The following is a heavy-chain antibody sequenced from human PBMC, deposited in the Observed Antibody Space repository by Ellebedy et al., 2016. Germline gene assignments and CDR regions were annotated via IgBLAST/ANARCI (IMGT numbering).Heavy chain of an antibody. V-gene: IGHV1-69*04. CDR2: IIPILGIA. CDR1: GGTFSSYA. Sequence: ASVKVSCKASGGTFSSYAISWVRQAPGQGLEWMGRIIPILGIANYAQKLQGRVTMTTDTSTSTAYMELRSLRSDDTAVYYCARGDRMVAAWFDPWGQGTLVTVSS. J-gene: IGHJ5*02. CDR3: ARGDRMVAAWFDP. D-gene: IGHD2-15*01.